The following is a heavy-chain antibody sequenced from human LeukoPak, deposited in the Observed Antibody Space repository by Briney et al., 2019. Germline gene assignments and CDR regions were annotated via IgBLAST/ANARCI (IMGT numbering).Heavy chain of an antibody. Sequence: GGSLRLSCAASGFTFSSYSMNWVRQAPGKGLEWVSSISSTGSYIYYADSVKGRFTISRDNAENSLYLQMNSPRAEDTAVYYCARLTVLTATPFDYWGQGTLVTVSS. J-gene: IGHJ4*02. CDR1: GFTFSSYS. V-gene: IGHV3-21*01. CDR2: ISSTGSYI. CDR3: ARLTVLTATPFDY. D-gene: IGHD2-21*02.